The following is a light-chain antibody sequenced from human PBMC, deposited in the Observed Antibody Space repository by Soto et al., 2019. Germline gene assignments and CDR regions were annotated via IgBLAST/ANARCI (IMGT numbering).Light chain of an antibody. J-gene: IGKJ3*01. CDR2: AAS. CDR1: QGIDSY. V-gene: IGKV1-9*01. CDR3: QQLDSYPRT. Sequence: DIQLTQSPSFLSASVGDRVTITCQSSQGIDSYLAWYQQKPGKAPKLLIYAASTLQSGVPSRFSGSGSGSEFTLTIYSLQPEDYATYYCQQLDSYPRTFGPGTTVDIK.